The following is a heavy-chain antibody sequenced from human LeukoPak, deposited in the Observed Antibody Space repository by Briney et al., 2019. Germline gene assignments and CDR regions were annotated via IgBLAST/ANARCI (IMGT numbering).Heavy chain of an antibody. CDR1: GFTFSSYA. CDR2: ISGSGSST. J-gene: IGHJ4*02. CDR3: AKGKVPAYLPKYYFDQ. V-gene: IGHV3-23*01. D-gene: IGHD2-2*01. Sequence: GGSLRLSCAASGFTFSSYAMSWVRLAPGKGLECVSGISGSGSSTYYADSVKGRFTISRDNSKNTLYLQMSSLRAEDTALYYCAKGKVPAYLPKYYFDQWGQGTLVTVSS.